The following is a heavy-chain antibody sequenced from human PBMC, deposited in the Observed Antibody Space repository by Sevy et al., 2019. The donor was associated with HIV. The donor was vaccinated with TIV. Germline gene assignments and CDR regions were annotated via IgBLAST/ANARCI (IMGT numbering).Heavy chain of an antibody. J-gene: IGHJ4*02. CDR3: VRAIQSEGSF. V-gene: IGHV3-7*04. CDR1: GFSLETYW. CDR2: IKEDVTVK. Sequence: GGSLRLSCAASGFSLETYWMNWVRQAPGKPLEWVANIKEDVTVKYYVDSVKGRFTIFRDNGRNLVYLVMNSLRVGDTARYYCVRAIQSEGSFWGQGTLVTVSS. D-gene: IGHD2-2*02.